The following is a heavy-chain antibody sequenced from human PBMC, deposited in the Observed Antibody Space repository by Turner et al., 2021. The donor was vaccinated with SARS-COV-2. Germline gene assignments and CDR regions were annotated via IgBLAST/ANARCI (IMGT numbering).Heavy chain of an antibody. CDR3: ARAHLGSYYYGMDV. J-gene: IGHJ6*02. D-gene: IGHD3-16*01. CDR1: GFTFSSYA. V-gene: IGHV3-30-3*01. CDR2: ISYDGINK. Sequence: QVQQVESGGGVVQPGRSLRLSCAASGFTFSSYALHWVRQAPGKGLEWVELISYDGINKYYADSVKGRFTISRDNSKNTLYLQMNNLRAEDTAVYYCARAHLGSYYYGMDVWGQGTTVTVSS.